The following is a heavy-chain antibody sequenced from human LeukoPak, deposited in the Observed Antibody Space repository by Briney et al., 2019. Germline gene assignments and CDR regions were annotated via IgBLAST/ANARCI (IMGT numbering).Heavy chain of an antibody. CDR2: IYSGGST. D-gene: IGHD6-13*01. Sequence: PGGSLRLSCPASGFTFSSNYRSWFRQPPGKGLEGVSVIYSGGSTYYADSVKGRFTISRDNSKNTLYLQMNSLRAEDTAVYYCARAGQQLGPAGMDVWGQGATVTVSS. J-gene: IGHJ6*02. V-gene: IGHV3-66*01. CDR1: GFTFSSNY. CDR3: ARAGQQLGPAGMDV.